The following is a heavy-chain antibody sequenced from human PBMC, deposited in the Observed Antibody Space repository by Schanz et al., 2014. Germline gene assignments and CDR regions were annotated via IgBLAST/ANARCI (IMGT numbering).Heavy chain of an antibody. Sequence: EAHLLDSGGGLVQPGGSLRLSCAASGFTFSSYAMSWVRQAPGKGLEWVSAISGSGGSTYYADSVKGRFTISRDNSKNTLYLQMNSLRAEDTAVYYCAKGRFGELSAFDIWGQGTMVTVSS. J-gene: IGHJ3*02. CDR2: ISGSGGST. D-gene: IGHD3-10*01. V-gene: IGHV3-23*01. CDR3: AKGRFGELSAFDI. CDR1: GFTFSSYA.